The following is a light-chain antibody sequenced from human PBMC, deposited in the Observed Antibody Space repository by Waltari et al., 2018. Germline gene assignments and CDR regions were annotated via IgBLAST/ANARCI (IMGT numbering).Light chain of an antibody. Sequence: EIVMTQSPATVSVSPGERATLSCRASQSISTNLAWYQQKPGQAPRLLIYGESPRATGIPVRLRGSGAGTEFTLTSSSLQSEDCGLYYCQQYNSWPLTVTFGQGTRLDI. CDR3: QQYNSWPLTVT. CDR1: QSISTN. V-gene: IGKV3D-15*01. J-gene: IGKJ5*01. CDR2: GES.